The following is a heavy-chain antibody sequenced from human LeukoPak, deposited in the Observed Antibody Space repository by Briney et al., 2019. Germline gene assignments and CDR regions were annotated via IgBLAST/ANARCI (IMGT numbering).Heavy chain of an antibody. V-gene: IGHV3-11*06. CDR1: GFTFNDYY. D-gene: IGHD1-26*01. J-gene: IGHJ4*02. CDR3: ARDLVVGASYYFDY. CDR2: ISGSSSLI. Sequence: PGGSLRLSCAASGFTFNDYYLSWIPQAPGKGLEWVSSISGSSSLIYYADSARGRFTISRDNPKNSLYLQMHGLRPEDTAVYYCARDLVVGASYYFDYRGRGTLVTVSP.